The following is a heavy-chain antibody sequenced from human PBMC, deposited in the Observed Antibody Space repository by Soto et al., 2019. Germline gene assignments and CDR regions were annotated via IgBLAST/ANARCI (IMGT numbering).Heavy chain of an antibody. J-gene: IGHJ5*02. D-gene: IGHD2-2*01. Sequence: QVQLQQWGAGLLKPSETLSLTCAVYGGSFSGYYWSWIRQPPGKGLEWIGEINHSGSTNYNPSLKSRVTISVDTSKNQFSLKLSSVTAADTAVYYCARGQDIVVVLAAKRGWFDPWGQGTLVTVSS. CDR1: GGSFSGYY. V-gene: IGHV4-34*01. CDR2: INHSGST. CDR3: ARGQDIVVVLAAKRGWFDP.